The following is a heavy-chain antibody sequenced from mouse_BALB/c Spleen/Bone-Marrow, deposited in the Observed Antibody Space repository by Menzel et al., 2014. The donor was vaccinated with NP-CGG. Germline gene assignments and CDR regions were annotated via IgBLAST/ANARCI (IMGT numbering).Heavy chain of an antibody. J-gene: IGHJ3*01. D-gene: IGHD2-3*01. CDR2: ISSKSNNYAT. CDR3: VRHDGNSLFAY. Sequence: EVKLMESGGGLVQPEGSLKLSCAASGFTFNTYSMNWVRQAPGKGLEWVARISSKSNNYATYYADSVKDRFTISRDNSQSMLYLQMNNLKTEDTAMYYCVRHDGNSLFAYWGQGTLVTVSA. V-gene: IGHV10-1*02. CDR1: GFTFNTYS.